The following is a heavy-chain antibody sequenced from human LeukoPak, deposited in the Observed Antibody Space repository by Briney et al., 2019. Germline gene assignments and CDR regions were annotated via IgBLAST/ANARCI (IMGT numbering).Heavy chain of an antibody. CDR1: GGSITSSSYY. Sequence: PSETLSLTCTVSGGSITSSSYYWGWIRQPPGKGLEWIVSIYYSGSTYYNPSLKSRVTISVDTSKNQFSLNLSSVTAADTAVYYCAPYCSSTSCYGEGDYWGQGTLVTVSS. D-gene: IGHD2-2*01. CDR2: IYYSGST. V-gene: IGHV4-39*01. J-gene: IGHJ4*02. CDR3: APYCSSTSCYGEGDY.